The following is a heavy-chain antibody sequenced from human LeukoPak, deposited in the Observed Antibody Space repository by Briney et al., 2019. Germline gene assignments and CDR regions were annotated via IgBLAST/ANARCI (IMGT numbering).Heavy chain of an antibody. CDR1: GGSISSYY. CDR2: IYYSGST. J-gene: IGHJ3*02. D-gene: IGHD1-26*01. V-gene: IGHV4-59*01. CDR3: ARHSGIRAAFDI. Sequence: SETLSLTCTVSGGSISSYYWSWIRQPPGKGLEWIGYIYYSGSTNYNPSLKSRVTISVDTSKNHFSLKLSSVTAADTAVCYCARHSGIRAAFDIWGQGTMVTVSS.